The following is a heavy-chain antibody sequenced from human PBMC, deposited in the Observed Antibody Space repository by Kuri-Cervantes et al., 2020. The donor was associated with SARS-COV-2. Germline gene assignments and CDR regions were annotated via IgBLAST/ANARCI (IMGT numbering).Heavy chain of an antibody. V-gene: IGHV4-4*07. Sequence: ESLKISCTVSGGSISSYYWSWIRQPAGKGLEWIGRIYTSGSTNYNPSPKSRVTMSVDTSKNQFSLKLSSVTAADPAVYYCARTVIYYYYYMDVWGKGTTVTVSS. CDR1: GGSISSYY. CDR2: IYTSGST. J-gene: IGHJ6*03. CDR3: ARTVIYYYYYMDV. D-gene: IGHD4-11*01.